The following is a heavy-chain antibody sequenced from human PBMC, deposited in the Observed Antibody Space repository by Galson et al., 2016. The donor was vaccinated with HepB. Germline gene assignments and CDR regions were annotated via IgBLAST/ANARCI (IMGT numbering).Heavy chain of an antibody. CDR2: ISSSTSFI. V-gene: IGHV3-21*01. CDR1: GFTFSSYS. CDR3: ARAQWRQARRAAYFDY. D-gene: IGHD5-18*01. Sequence: SLRLSCAASGFTFSSYSMKWIRQAPGKGLEWVSSISSSTSFIYYADSVKGRFTISRDNFQNSLFLQMNSLRAEDTAVYYCARAQWRQARRAAYFDYWGQGALVTVSS. J-gene: IGHJ4*02.